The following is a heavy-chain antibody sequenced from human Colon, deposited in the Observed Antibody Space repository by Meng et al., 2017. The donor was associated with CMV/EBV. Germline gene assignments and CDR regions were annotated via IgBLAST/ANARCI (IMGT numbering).Heavy chain of an antibody. Sequence: SVTVSCKASGGTFSSYSIYWVRQAPAQGLEWMGRIIPILGVATYAQKFQGRITITADKSTGTTYMELSSLRSEDTALYYCSTNRGGGTSSSGIGGGYWGQGTLVTVSS. J-gene: IGHJ4*02. V-gene: IGHV1-69*02. CDR2: IIPILGVA. D-gene: IGHD6-6*01. CDR1: GGTFSSYS. CDR3: STNRGGGTSSSGIGGGY.